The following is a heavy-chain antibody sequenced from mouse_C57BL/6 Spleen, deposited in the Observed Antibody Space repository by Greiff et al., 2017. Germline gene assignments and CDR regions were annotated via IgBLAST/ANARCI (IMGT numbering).Heavy chain of an antibody. CDR3: ARSTGGCDY. Sequence: QVQLQQPGAELVKPGASVKLSCMASGFTFTNYWMHWVKQRPGRGLEWIGRIGPNSGGSKYNEKFKSKATLTVDKPTSTAYLQLSSLTSEDSAVYYCARSTGGCDYWGQGTTLTVSS. CDR1: GFTFTNYW. CDR2: IGPNSGGS. V-gene: IGHV1-62-3*01. J-gene: IGHJ2*01. D-gene: IGHD4-1*02.